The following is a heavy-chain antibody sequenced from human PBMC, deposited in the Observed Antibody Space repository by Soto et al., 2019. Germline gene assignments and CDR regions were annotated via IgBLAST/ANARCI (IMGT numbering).Heavy chain of an antibody. CDR2: ISYDGSEK. V-gene: IGHV3-30*18. CDR1: GFTFRNFG. CDR3: VKDSSPGGYFDS. Sequence: QVQLVESGGGVVHPGRSLRLSCAVSGFTFRNFGMHWVRQAPGKGLEWVAVISYDGSEKYYAESVKGRFTVFRDNYKNTLSLQLHSLRSEDTDVYYCVKDSSPGGYFDSWGQGTLVTVSS. J-gene: IGHJ4*02. D-gene: IGHD2-15*01.